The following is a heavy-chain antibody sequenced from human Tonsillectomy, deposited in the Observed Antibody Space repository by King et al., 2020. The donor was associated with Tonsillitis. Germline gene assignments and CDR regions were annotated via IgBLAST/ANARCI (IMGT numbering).Heavy chain of an antibody. Sequence: VQLVESGGGVVQPGRTLRLSCAVSGFSFSSYLMHWVRQAPGKGLEWVALISFDGTYKFYADSVKGRFTVSRDNSKNTLYLQMSSLRAEDTAMYYCAREHDNDDYVLARWGQGTLVTVAS. CDR3: AREHDNDDYVLAR. CDR1: GFSFSSYL. CDR2: ISFDGTYK. J-gene: IGHJ1*01. V-gene: IGHV3-30*04. D-gene: IGHD4-17*01.